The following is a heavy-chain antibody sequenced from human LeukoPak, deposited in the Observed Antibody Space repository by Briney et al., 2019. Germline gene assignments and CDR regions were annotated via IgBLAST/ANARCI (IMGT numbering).Heavy chain of an antibody. Sequence: SVKVSCKASGGTFSSYAISWVRQAPGQGLEWMGGIIPIFGTANYAQKFQGRVTITADESTSTAYMELSSLRSEDTAVYYCARGVTPVTTDVDSSGFDPWGQGTLVTVSS. CDR3: ARGVTPVTTDVDSSGFDP. V-gene: IGHV1-69*13. CDR1: GGTFSSYA. D-gene: IGHD6-19*01. CDR2: IIPIFGTA. J-gene: IGHJ5*02.